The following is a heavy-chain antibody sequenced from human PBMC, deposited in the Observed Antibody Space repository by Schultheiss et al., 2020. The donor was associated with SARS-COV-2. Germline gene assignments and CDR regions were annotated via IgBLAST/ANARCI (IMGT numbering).Heavy chain of an antibody. CDR1: GFTFSSYW. J-gene: IGHJ4*02. CDR2: INSDGSST. CDR3: AKSQGY. Sequence: GESLKISCAASGFTFSSYWMHWVRQAPGKGLVWVSRINSDGSSTSYADSVKGRFTISRDNSKNTLYLQMNSLRAEDTAVYYCAKSQGYWGQGTLVTVSS. V-gene: IGHV3-74*01.